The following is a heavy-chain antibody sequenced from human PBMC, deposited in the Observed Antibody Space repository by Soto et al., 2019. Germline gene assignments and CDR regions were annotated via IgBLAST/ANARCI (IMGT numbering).Heavy chain of an antibody. CDR1: GGSVSSSNYY. Sequence: PSETLSLTSIVSGGSVSSSNYYWTWIRQPPGKGLEWIGYIYYSGRTNYNPSLKSRVTISADTSKNQFSLKLSAVTAADTAVYYCAREALLAPFAPWGQGTLVTVSS. CDR3: AREALLAPFAP. D-gene: IGHD2-15*01. CDR2: IYYSGRT. V-gene: IGHV4-61*01. J-gene: IGHJ5*02.